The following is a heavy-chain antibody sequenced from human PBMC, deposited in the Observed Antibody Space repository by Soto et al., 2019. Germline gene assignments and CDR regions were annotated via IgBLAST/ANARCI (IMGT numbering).Heavy chain of an antibody. Sequence: QVRLVESGGGVVQPGGSLRLSCAASGLDFYNYSMHWVRQAPGKGLEWVAIMSMDGTQKYYTDSVKGRFTISRDNSKSMFFLQMSSLRPEDTAVYFCARDRVPYVYFYYGMDVWGQGTTVTVSS. J-gene: IGHJ6*02. CDR2: MSMDGTQK. D-gene: IGHD3-10*02. CDR1: GLDFYNYS. V-gene: IGHV3-30-3*01. CDR3: ARDRVPYVYFYYGMDV.